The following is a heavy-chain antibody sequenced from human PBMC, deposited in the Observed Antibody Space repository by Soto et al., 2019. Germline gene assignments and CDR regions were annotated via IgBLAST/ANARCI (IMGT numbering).Heavy chain of an antibody. J-gene: IGHJ4*02. D-gene: IGHD6-13*01. CDR2: IIPILGIA. CDR1: GGTFSSYT. CDR3: ARTAIAAAGTPDY. Sequence: QVQLVQSGAEVKKPGSSVKVSCKASGGTFSSYTISWVRQAPGQGLEWMGRIIPILGIANYAQKFQGRVTITADKSTSTAYMELSSLRSEDTAVYYCARTAIAAAGTPDYWGQGTLVTVSS. V-gene: IGHV1-69*02.